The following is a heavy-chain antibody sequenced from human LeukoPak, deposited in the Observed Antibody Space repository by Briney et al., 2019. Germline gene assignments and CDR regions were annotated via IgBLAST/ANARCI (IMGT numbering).Heavy chain of an antibody. D-gene: IGHD1-26*01. CDR1: GFTFSSYW. J-gene: IGHJ6*02. CDR2: INSDGSST. CDR3: ARSGRYYYYGRDV. V-gene: IGHV3-74*01. Sequence: GSLRLSCAASGFTFSSYWMHWVRQAPGKGLVWVSRINSDGSSTSYADSVKGRFTISRDNAKNTLYLQMNSLRAEDTAVYYCARSGRYYYYGRDVWGQGTTVTVSS.